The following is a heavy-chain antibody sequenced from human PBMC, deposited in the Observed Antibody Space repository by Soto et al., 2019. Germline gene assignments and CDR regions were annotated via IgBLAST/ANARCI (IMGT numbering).Heavy chain of an antibody. CDR3: AMQYSSSFCWDY. CDR1: GFTFSDHW. Sequence: PLGSLRLSCAASGFTFSDHWMHWVRQAPGEGLVWVSRINTDGSTTSYADSVKGRFTISRDNVKNTLFLQMNSLRAEDTAVYYCAMQYSSSFCWDYWGQGTLVTVSS. D-gene: IGHD6-6*01. CDR2: INTDGSTT. V-gene: IGHV3-74*01. J-gene: IGHJ4*02.